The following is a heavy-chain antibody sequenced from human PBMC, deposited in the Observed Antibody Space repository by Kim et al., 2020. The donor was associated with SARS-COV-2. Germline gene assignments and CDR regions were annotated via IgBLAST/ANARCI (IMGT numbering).Heavy chain of an antibody. J-gene: IGHJ4*02. CDR3: AKDHPSNGWPAFDS. Sequence: GGSLRLSCAASGFTFSRYAMSWVRQAPGKGPEWIAAVNNGGNAYYANSSKGRFTVSRDNNRNTLDLQMNSLTAEDTALYFYAKDHPSNGWPAFDSWGQG. CDR2: VNNGGNA. V-gene: IGHV3-23*01. CDR1: GFTFSRYA. D-gene: IGHD6-19*01.